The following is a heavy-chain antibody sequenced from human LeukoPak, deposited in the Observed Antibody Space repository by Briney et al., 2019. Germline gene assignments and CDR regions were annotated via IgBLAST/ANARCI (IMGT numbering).Heavy chain of an antibody. V-gene: IGHV4-59*01. CDR1: GGSISSYC. J-gene: IGHJ4*02. D-gene: IGHD3-3*01. Sequence: SETLSLTCTVSGGSISSYCWSWIRQPPGKGLEWIGCIYYSESTNYNPSLKSRVTISVDTSKNQFSLKLSSVTAADTAVFYCARAVADFWSGQYYFDYWGQGTLVTVSS. CDR3: ARAVADFWSGQYYFDY. CDR2: IYYSEST.